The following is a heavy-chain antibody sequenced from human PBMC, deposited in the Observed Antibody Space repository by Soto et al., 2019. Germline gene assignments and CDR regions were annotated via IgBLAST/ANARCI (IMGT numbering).Heavy chain of an antibody. V-gene: IGHV1-2*02. CDR1: GYTFTGYY. CDR3: ARDRYCTNGVCISGMDV. D-gene: IGHD2-8*01. J-gene: IGHJ6*02. CDR2: INPNSGGT. Sequence: GASVKVSCKASGYTFTGYYMHWVRQAPGQGLEWMGWINPNSGGTNYAQKFQGRVTMTRDTSISTAYMELSRLRSDDTAVYYCARDRYCTNGVCISGMDVWGQGTTVTVSS.